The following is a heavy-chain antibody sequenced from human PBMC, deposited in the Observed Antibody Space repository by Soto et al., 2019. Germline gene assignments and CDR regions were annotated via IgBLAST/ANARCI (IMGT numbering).Heavy chain of an antibody. Sequence: SAKVSCKVSGYTLRELSMHWARQATGKGLEWMGGFDPEDGETIYAQKFQGRVTMTEDTSTDTAYMELSSLRSEDTAVYYCATSSDILPGTGYWGQGTLVTGFS. J-gene: IGHJ4*02. D-gene: IGHD3-9*01. CDR1: GYTLRELS. CDR2: FDPEDGET. CDR3: ATSSDILPGTGY. V-gene: IGHV1-24*01.